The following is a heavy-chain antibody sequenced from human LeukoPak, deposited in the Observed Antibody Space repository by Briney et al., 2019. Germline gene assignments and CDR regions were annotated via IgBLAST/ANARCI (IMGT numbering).Heavy chain of an antibody. J-gene: IGHJ4*02. CDR2: IYYSGST. CDR1: GGSISSYY. Sequence: PSETLSLTCTVSGGSISSYYWSWIRQPPGKGLEWIGYIYYSGSTNYNPSLKSRVAISVDTSKNQFSLKLSSVTAADTAVYYCAGHGRGYSYGYDYWGQGTLVTVSS. D-gene: IGHD5-18*01. V-gene: IGHV4-59*08. CDR3: AGHGRGYSYGYDY.